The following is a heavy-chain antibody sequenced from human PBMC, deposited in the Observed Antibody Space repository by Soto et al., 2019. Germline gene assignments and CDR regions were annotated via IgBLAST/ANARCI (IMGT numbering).Heavy chain of an antibody. V-gene: IGHV1-69*13. CDR2: IIPMFPTA. CDR3: ARYDTTYCRGARYRYFYYGMDV. D-gene: IGHD2-21*01. CDR1: GGTFSNHA. Sequence: GASVKVSCKASGGTFSNHAISWVRQAPGQGLEWVGGIIPMFPTADYAQRFQGRVTITADDSTTTVYMELSGLRSEDTAMYYCARYDTTYCRGARYRYFYYGMDVWGQGTTVTVSS. J-gene: IGHJ6*02.